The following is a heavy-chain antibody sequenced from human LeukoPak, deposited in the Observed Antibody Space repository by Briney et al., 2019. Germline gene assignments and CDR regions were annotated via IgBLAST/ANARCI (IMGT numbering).Heavy chain of an antibody. CDR3: AKAAMVAAPFDY. CDR2: ISGSAGST. J-gene: IGHJ4*02. D-gene: IGHD2-15*01. CDR1: GFTFTSYA. V-gene: IGHV3-23*01. Sequence: GGSLRLSCAASGFTFTSYAMSWVRQAPGKGLEWVSTISGSAGSTYYADSLKGRFTISRDKSKNTLYLQVNSLRAEDTAIYYCAKAAMVAAPFDYWGQGTLVTVSS.